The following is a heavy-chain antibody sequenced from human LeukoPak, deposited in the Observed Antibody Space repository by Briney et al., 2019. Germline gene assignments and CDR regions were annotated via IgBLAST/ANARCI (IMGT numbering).Heavy chain of an antibody. CDR1: GGSISSGSYY. D-gene: IGHD4-23*01. J-gene: IGHJ5*02. CDR2: IYTSGST. CDR3: AREEAAVVNDWFDP. V-gene: IGHV4-61*02. Sequence: SETLSLTCTVSGGSISSGSYYWSGIRRPAGKGLEWIGRIYTSGSTNYNPSLKSRVTISVDTSKNQFSLKLSSVTAADTAVYYCAREEAAVVNDWFDPWGQGTLVTVSS.